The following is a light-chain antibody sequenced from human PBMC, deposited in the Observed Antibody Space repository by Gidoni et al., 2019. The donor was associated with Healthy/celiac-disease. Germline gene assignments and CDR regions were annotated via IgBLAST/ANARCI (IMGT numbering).Light chain of an antibody. V-gene: IGLV1-51*02. CDR3: GTWDSSLSAAV. CDR1: SSNIGNNY. J-gene: IGLJ2*01. Sequence: QSVLTQPPSVSAAPGQKVTISCSGSSSNIGNNYVSWYQQLPGTAPKLLIYENNKRPSGFPDRFSGSKSGTSATLGITGLQTGDEADYYCGTWDSSLSAAVFGGGTKLTVL. CDR2: ENN.